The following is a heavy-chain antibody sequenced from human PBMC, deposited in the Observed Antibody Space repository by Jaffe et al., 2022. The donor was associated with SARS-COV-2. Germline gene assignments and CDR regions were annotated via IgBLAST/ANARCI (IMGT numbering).Heavy chain of an antibody. CDR2: INPNSGGT. J-gene: IGHJ6*02. D-gene: IGHD6-19*01. V-gene: IGHV1-2*06. CDR3: ARTGRDIAVAAYYYGMDV. CDR1: GYTFTGYY. Sequence: QVQLVQSGAEVKKPGASVKVSCKASGYTFTGYYMHWVRQAPGQGLEWMGRINPNSGGTNYAQKFQGRVTMTRDTSISTAYMELSRLRSDDTAVYYCARTGRDIAVAAYYYGMDVWGQGTTVTVSS.